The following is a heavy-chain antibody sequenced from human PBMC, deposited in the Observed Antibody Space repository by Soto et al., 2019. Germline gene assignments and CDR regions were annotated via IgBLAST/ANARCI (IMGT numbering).Heavy chain of an antibody. Sequence: SETLSLTCAVSGYSISSGYYWGWIRQPPGKGLEWIGSIYHSGSTYYNPSLKSRVTISVDTSKNQFSLKLSSVTAADTAVYYCARGDYDILTGYHNWFDPWGQGTLVTVS. CDR1: GYSISSGYY. CDR3: ARGDYDILTGYHNWFDP. V-gene: IGHV4-38-2*01. D-gene: IGHD3-9*01. CDR2: IYHSGST. J-gene: IGHJ5*02.